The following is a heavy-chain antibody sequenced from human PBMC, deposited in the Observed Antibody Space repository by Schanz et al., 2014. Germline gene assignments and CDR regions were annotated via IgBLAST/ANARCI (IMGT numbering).Heavy chain of an antibody. CDR1: GYRFIGYY. J-gene: IGHJ6*02. V-gene: IGHV1-2*06. D-gene: IGHD6-19*01. CDR2: VSPYSGDT. CDR3: ARENTAVAGMPRVMDV. Sequence: QVQLVQSGAEVKQPGASVKVSCTASGYRFIGYYVHWVRQAPGQGLEWMGRVSPYSGDTNYAQMFQGRVTMTTDTSISTAYMELSRLTSDDTAVFFCARENTAVAGMPRVMDVWGQGTTVTVTS.